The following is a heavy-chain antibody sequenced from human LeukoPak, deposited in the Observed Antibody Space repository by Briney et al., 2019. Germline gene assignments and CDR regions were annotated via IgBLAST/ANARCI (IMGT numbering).Heavy chain of an antibody. D-gene: IGHD6-13*01. Sequence: SETLSLTCAVSGGSISSSNWWSWVRQPPGKGLEWIGYIYYSGSTNYNPSLKSRVTISVDTSKNQFSLKLSSVTAADTAVYYCARDSSSWLFDYWGQGTLVTVSS. CDR2: IYYSGST. V-gene: IGHV4-4*02. CDR1: GGSISSSNW. CDR3: ARDSSSWLFDY. J-gene: IGHJ4*02.